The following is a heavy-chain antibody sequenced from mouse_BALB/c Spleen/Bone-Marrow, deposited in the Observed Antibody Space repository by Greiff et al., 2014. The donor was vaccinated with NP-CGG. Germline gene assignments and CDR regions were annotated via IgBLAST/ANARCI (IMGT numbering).Heavy chain of an antibody. CDR2: IAPGSGST. V-gene: IGHV1S41*01. J-gene: IGHJ4*01. D-gene: IGHD1-1*01. CDR3: ARSYYGRAMDY. CDR1: GYTFTSYW. Sequence: DLVKPGASVKLSCKASGYTFTSYWINWIKQRPGQGLEWIGRIAPGSGSTYYDEMFKGKATLTVDTSSSTAYIQLSSLSSEDSAVYFCARSYYGRAMDYWGQGTSVTVS.